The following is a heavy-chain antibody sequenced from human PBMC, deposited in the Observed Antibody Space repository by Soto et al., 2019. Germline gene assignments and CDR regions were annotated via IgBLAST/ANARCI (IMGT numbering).Heavy chain of an antibody. CDR3: AGAFYYYYYMDV. CDR1: GFTVSSNY. V-gene: IGHV3-66*01. Sequence: EVQLVESGGGLAQPGGSLRLSCAASGFTVSSNYMRWVRQAPWKGLEWVSVIYSGGSTYYADSVKGRFTISRDNSKNTLYLQMNSLRDEDTAVYYCAGAFYYYYYMDVWGKGTTVTVS. J-gene: IGHJ6*03. CDR2: IYSGGST.